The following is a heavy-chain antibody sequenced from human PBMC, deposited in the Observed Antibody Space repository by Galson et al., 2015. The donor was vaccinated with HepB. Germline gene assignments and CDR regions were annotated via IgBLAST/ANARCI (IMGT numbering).Heavy chain of an antibody. Sequence: SLRLSCAASGFTFSNACMSWVRQAPGKGLEWVGRIKSKTDGGTTDYAAPVKGRFTISRDDSKNTLYLQMNSLKTEDTAVYYCTTDTPSWNPNYYYYGMDVWGQGTTVTVSS. CDR3: TTDTPSWNPNYYYYGMDV. V-gene: IGHV3-15*01. CDR1: GFTFSNAC. J-gene: IGHJ6*02. D-gene: IGHD1-1*01. CDR2: IKSKTDGGTT.